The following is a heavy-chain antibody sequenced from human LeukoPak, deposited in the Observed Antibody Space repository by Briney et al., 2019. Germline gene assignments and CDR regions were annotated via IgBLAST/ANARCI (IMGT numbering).Heavy chain of an antibody. V-gene: IGHV3-23*01. CDR1: GLTFTTYA. Sequence: GGSLRLSCAASGLTFTTYALSWVRQAPGKGLERVSAICGSGGRTYYADSVKGRFTISRDNSKNTLYLQMNSLRVEDTAIYYCAKGRGYCTGCSCYSDYWGQGTLVTVSS. D-gene: IGHD2-15*01. CDR3: AKGRGYCTGCSCYSDY. CDR2: ICGSGGRT. J-gene: IGHJ4*02.